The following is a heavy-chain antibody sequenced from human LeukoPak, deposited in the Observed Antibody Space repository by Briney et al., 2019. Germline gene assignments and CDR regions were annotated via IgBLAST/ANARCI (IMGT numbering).Heavy chain of an antibody. CDR1: GGSFSGYY. J-gene: IGHJ3*02. Sequence: PSETLSLTCAVYGGSFSGYYWSWIRQPPGKGLEWIGEINHSGSTNYNPSLKSRVTISVDTSKNQFSLKLSSVTAADTAVYYCARGSPIQLWADAFDIWGPGTMVTVSS. D-gene: IGHD5-18*01. CDR3: ARGSPIQLWADAFDI. CDR2: INHSGST. V-gene: IGHV4-34*01.